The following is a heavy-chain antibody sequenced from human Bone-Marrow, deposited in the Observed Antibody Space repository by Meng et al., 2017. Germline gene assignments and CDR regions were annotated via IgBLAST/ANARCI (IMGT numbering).Heavy chain of an antibody. Sequence: GGSLRLSCAASGFTFSSYSMNWVRQAPGKGLEWVSSISSSSSYIYYADSVKRRFTISRDNAKNSLYLQMNSLRAEDTAVYYCARDSRSQTANWGQGTLVTVSS. CDR2: ISSSSSYI. D-gene: IGHD1-26*01. CDR3: ARDSRSQTAN. V-gene: IGHV3-21*01. J-gene: IGHJ4*02. CDR1: GFTFSSYS.